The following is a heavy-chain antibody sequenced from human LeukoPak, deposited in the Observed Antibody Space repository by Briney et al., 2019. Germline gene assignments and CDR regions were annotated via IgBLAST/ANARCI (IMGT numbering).Heavy chain of an antibody. V-gene: IGHV3-30-3*01. CDR1: GLTFSSHW. D-gene: IGHD1-7*01. J-gene: IGHJ4*02. CDR3: ARDYWWNYDY. Sequence: GGSLRLSCAASGLTFSSHWMHWVRQAPGKGLEWVAVISKDGSDKYYPGSVRGRFTISRDNSKNTIYLQMDSLRAEDTAIYYCARDYWWNYDYWGQGTLVTVSS. CDR2: ISKDGSDK.